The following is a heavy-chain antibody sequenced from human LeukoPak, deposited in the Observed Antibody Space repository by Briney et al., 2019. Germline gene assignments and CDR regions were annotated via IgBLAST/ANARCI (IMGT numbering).Heavy chain of an antibody. CDR2: INHSGST. Sequence: SDTLSLTRAVYGGSFSGYYWSCLPHPPGKGLEWIGEINHSGSTNCNPSLKSRVPISVDTSKNQFSLKLSSVTAADTAVYYCGRTSVKYYYGSGSYYIGDRQPRFDYWGQGTLVTVSS. J-gene: IGHJ4*02. CDR3: GRTSVKYYYGSGSYYIGDRQPRFDY. CDR1: GGSFSGYY. D-gene: IGHD3-10*01. V-gene: IGHV4-34*01.